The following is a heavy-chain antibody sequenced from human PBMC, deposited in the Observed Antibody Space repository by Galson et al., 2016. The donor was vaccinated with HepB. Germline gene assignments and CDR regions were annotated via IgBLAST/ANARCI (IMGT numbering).Heavy chain of an antibody. Sequence: CAISGDSVSSYSGAWDWIRQSPSRGLEWLGRTYYRSKWYNDYAGSVKGRITIEADTSKNLFSLQLTAVTVADTAVYYCARARGSGRHFFDSWGQGTLVRVSS. J-gene: IGHJ4*02. CDR2: TYYRSKWYN. V-gene: IGHV6-1*01. D-gene: IGHD3-10*01. CDR1: GDSVSSYSGA. CDR3: ARARGSGRHFFDS.